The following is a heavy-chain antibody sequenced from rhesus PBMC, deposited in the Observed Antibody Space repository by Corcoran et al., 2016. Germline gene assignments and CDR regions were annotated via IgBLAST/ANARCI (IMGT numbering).Heavy chain of an antibody. J-gene: IGHJ5-1*01. D-gene: IGHD3-16*01. CDR1: GGSITADYY. V-gene: IGHV4-106*01. CDR2: IYGSGGGT. CDR3: ARPYSGSYYRFDV. Sequence: QVQLQESGPGLVKPSETLSLTCAVSGGSITADYYWSWIRQPPGKGLEWIGYIYGSGGGTNYNPSLKNRVTISIDMSKNQFSLKLNSVTAADTAMYYCARPYSGSYYRFDVWGAGVLVTVSS.